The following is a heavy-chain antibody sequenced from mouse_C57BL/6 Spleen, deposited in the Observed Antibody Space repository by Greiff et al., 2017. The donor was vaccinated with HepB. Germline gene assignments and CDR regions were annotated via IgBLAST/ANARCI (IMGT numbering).Heavy chain of an antibody. J-gene: IGHJ1*03. CDR3: ARHYGSSYGWYFDV. D-gene: IGHD1-1*01. CDR1: GYTFTSYW. V-gene: IGHV1-55*01. Sequence: QVQLQQPGAELVKPGASVKMSCKASGYTFTSYWITWVKQRPGQGLEWIGDIYPGSGSTNYNEKFKSKATLTVDTSSSTAYMQLSSLTSEDSAVYYCARHYGSSYGWYFDVWGTGTTVTVSS. CDR2: IYPGSGST.